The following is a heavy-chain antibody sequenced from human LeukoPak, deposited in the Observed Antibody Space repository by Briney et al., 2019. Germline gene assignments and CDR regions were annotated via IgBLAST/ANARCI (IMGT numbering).Heavy chain of an antibody. V-gene: IGHV3-21*01. D-gene: IGHD2-21*02. CDR3: ASLVYCGADCYTDY. CDR1: GFSFSHYA. Sequence: PGGSLRLSCAGSGFSFSHYAINWVRQAPGKGLEWVSSITSSSDYIYYADSVKGRFTISRDNAKNSLYLQMSSLRAEDTAVYYCASLVYCGADCYTDYWGQGTLVTVSS. J-gene: IGHJ4*02. CDR2: ITSSSDYI.